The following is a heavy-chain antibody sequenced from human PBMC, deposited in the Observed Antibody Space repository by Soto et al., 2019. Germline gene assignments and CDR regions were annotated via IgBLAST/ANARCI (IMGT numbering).Heavy chain of an antibody. D-gene: IGHD2-2*01. CDR1: GGSISSSSYY. CDR3: ARLCGCSTACYFDP. V-gene: IGHV4-39*01. J-gene: IGHJ5*02. Sequence: PSETLSLTCPVSGGSISSSSYYWAWIRQPPGRGLEWIGSIYYSGITYYSASVKSRVTISIDTSKNQFSLRLSPVTAADTAFYYCARLCGCSTACYFDPWGKGTRVTVSS. CDR2: IYYSGIT.